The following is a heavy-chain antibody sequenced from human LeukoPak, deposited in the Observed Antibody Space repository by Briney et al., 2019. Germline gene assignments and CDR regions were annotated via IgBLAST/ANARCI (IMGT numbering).Heavy chain of an antibody. D-gene: IGHD5-12*01. CDR2: IGPTGTDR. Sequence: GGSLRLSCAASGFTFSSCGFNWVRQAPGKGLEWVSSIGPTGTDRYYADSVRGRFTISRDNAKNSMYLQMDSLRDEDTAVYYCTREALAVATDFDYWGQGTLLTVSS. CDR1: GFTFSSCG. J-gene: IGHJ4*02. CDR3: TREALAVATDFDY. V-gene: IGHV3-21*01.